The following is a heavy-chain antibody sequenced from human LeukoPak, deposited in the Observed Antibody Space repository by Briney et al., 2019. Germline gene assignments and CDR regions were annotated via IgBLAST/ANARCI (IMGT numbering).Heavy chain of an antibody. D-gene: IGHD6-13*01. J-gene: IGHJ4*02. CDR2: IYHSGST. CDR3: ARLPTAAGTPLFDY. Sequence: SQTLSLTCTVSGGSISSGGYYWSWIRQPPGKGLEWIGYIYHSGSTYYNPSLKSRVTISVDRSKNQFSLKLSSVTAADTAVYYCARLPTAAGTPLFDYWGQGTLVTVSS. V-gene: IGHV4-30-2*01. CDR1: GGSISSGGYY.